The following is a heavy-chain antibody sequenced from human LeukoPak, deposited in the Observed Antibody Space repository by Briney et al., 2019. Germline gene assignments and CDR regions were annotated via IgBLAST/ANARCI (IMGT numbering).Heavy chain of an antibody. J-gene: IGHJ4*02. CDR1: GDSISSYY. CDR2: IYISGSI. V-gene: IGHV4-4*07. D-gene: IGHD6-13*01. CDR3: ARVSVAGYSSSWYPFDY. Sequence: SETLSLTCTVSGDSISSYYWSWIRQPAGKGLEWIGRIYISGSIDYNPSLKSRVTMSVDPSKNQLSLGLSSVTAADTAVYYCARVSVAGYSSSWYPFDYWGQGILVTVSS.